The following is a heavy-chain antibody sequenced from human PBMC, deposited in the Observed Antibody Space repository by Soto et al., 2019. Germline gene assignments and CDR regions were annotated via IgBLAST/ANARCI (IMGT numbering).Heavy chain of an antibody. D-gene: IGHD3-22*01. Sequence: QVQLVESGGGVVQPGRSLRLSCAASGFTFSSYAMHWVRQAPDKGLEWVAVISYDGSNKYYADSVKGRFTISRDNSKNTLYLQMNSLRAEDTAVYYCARDSKTYYYDSSGYYSDAFDIWGQGTMVTVSS. CDR1: GFTFSSYA. CDR3: ARDSKTYYYDSSGYYSDAFDI. J-gene: IGHJ3*02. V-gene: IGHV3-30-3*01. CDR2: ISYDGSNK.